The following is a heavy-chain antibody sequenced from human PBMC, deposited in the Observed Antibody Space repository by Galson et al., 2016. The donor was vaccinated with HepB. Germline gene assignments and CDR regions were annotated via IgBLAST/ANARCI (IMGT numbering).Heavy chain of an antibody. V-gene: IGHV3-53*01. CDR1: GFTVSNNF. J-gene: IGHJ4*02. Sequence: SLRLSCAASGFTVSNNFMTWVRQGPGKGLEWVSLIYSGGSTHYADSVMGRCTISRDNAKNTLYHQMNNLRAGETAVYYCASSGYSGSWGQGTLVTFSS. D-gene: IGHD6-13*01. CDR3: ASSGYSGS. CDR2: IYSGGST.